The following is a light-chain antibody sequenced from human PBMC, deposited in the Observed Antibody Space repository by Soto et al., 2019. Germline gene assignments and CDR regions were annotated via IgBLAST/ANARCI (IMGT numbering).Light chain of an antibody. CDR3: QHSNSTPQT. CDR1: QGISSW. V-gene: IGKV1D-12*01. Sequence: DIQMTQSPSSVSASVGDRVTITCRASQGISSWLAWYQQKPGKAPKLLIYAASSLQSGVPSRHSASGSGTDVTLNLRSLLPKDFGTYYCQHSNSTPQTCGQGTKVEI. J-gene: IGKJ1*01. CDR2: AAS.